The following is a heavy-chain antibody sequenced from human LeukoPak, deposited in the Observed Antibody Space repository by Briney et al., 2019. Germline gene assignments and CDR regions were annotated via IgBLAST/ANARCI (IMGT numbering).Heavy chain of an antibody. J-gene: IGHJ4*02. CDR3: TREGVGAKLAPHDY. D-gene: IGHD1-26*01. V-gene: IGHV3-49*04. CDR1: GFTFGDYA. CDR2: IRSKAYGGTT. Sequence: PGGSLRLSCTASGFTFGDYAMSWVRQAPGKGLEGVGFIRSKAYGGTTEYAASVKGRFTISRDDSKSIAYLQMNSLKTEDTAVYYCTREGVGAKLAPHDYWGQGTLVTVSS.